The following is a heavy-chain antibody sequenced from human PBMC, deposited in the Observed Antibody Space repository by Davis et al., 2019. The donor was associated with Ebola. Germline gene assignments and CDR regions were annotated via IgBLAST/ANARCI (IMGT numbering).Heavy chain of an antibody. CDR2: ISSSGNSI. V-gene: IGHV3-11*01. J-gene: IGHJ4*02. Sequence: GESLKISCAASGFTFTDFYMSWIRQAPGKGLEWVSYISSSGNSIYADSVKGRFTISRDNTKNSLYLQMNSLRADDTAVYYCARGWLRSGLDSWGQGTLVTVSS. CDR3: ARGWLRSGLDS. CDR1: GFTFTDFY. D-gene: IGHD5-12*01.